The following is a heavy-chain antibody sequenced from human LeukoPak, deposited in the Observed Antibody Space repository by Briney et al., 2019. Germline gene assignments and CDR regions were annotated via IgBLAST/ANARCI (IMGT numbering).Heavy chain of an antibody. J-gene: IGHJ4*02. CDR2: FSAYNGNT. V-gene: IGHV1-18*01. D-gene: IGHD6-13*01. CDR1: GYTFTSYG. Sequence: LAASVKVSCKASGYTFTSYGISWVRQAPGQGLEWMGWFSAYNGNTNYAQKLQGRVTMTTDTSTSTAYMELRSLRSDDTAVYYCARDSSAAAPGRGDYWGQGTLVTVSS. CDR3: ARDSSAAAPGRGDY.